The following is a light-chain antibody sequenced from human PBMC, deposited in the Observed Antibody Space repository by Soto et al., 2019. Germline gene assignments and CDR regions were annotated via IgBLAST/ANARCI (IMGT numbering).Light chain of an antibody. V-gene: IGKV1-17*01. J-gene: IGKJ4*01. CDR1: QGIRNA. Sequence: DIQMTQSPSSLSASVGDRVTITCRASQGIRNALGWYQKKPGKAPKRLIYAASSLQSGVPSRFIGSGSGAEVTLTIGSLRPEDFATYYWLQHNSYPLTFGGGTKVELK. CDR2: AAS. CDR3: LQHNSYPLT.